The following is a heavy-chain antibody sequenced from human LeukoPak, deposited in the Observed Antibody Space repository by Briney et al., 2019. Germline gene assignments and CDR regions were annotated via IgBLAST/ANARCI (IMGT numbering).Heavy chain of an antibody. CDR3: ASLAAAGPTYDRY. D-gene: IGHD6-13*01. CDR1: GYSFTSYW. CDR2: IYPGDSDT. V-gene: IGHV5-51*01. Sequence: EEPLKISCKGSGYSFTSYWIGWVRQMPGKGLEWMGIIYPGDSDTRYSPSFQGQVTISAGKSISTAYLQWSSLKASDTAMYYCASLAAAGPTYDRYWGQGTLVTVSS. J-gene: IGHJ4*02.